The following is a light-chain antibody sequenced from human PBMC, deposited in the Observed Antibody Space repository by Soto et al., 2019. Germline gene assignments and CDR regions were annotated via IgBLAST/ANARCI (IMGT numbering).Light chain of an antibody. CDR2: GAS. CDR3: QQYNNWPPT. Sequence: EIVMTQSPATLSVSPGERATLSCRASQSVSGTLAWYQQKPGQAPRLLIYGASTRATGIPARFSGSGSGTEFTLTISSLQSEDFAVYYCQQYNNWPPTFGKGTKVEIK. V-gene: IGKV3D-15*01. CDR1: QSVSGT. J-gene: IGKJ1*01.